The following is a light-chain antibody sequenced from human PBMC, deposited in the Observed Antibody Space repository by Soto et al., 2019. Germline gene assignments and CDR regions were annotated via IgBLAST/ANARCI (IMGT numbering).Light chain of an antibody. CDR3: SSYTSSSTLVV. CDR2: DVS. J-gene: IGLJ1*01. V-gene: IGLV2-14*01. Sequence: QSVLTQPASVSGSPGQSITISCTGTSSDVGGYNYVSWYQQHPGKAPKLMIYDVSNRPSGVSNRFSGSKSGNTASLTISGLQDEDEADYYCSSYTSSSTLVVFGTGTKVTV. CDR1: SSDVGGYNY.